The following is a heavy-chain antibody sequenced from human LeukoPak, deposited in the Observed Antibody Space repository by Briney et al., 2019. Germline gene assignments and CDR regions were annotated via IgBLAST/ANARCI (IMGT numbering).Heavy chain of an antibody. CDR3: ARDGGAEVYFDY. CDR2: IYYSRNT. J-gene: IGHJ4*02. Sequence: SETLSLTCTVSGGSISSYYWSWIRQPPGKGLEWIGYIYYSRNTNYNPSLKSRVTISVDTSKNQFSLKLSSVTAADTAVYYCARDGGAEVYFDYWGQGTLVTVSS. CDR1: GGSISSYY. D-gene: IGHD3-16*01. V-gene: IGHV4-59*01.